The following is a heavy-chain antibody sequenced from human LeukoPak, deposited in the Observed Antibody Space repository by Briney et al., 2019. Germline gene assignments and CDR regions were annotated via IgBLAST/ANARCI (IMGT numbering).Heavy chain of an antibody. CDR2: ISAYNGNK. CDR1: GYTFTSYG. Sequence: GASVKVSCKASGYTFTSYGISWVRQAPGQGLEWMGWISAYNGNKNYAQKVQDRVTMTTDTSTSTAYMELGSLRSDDSAMYYCARDLRWEAAPGPFEYWGQGTPATVSS. CDR3: ARDLRWEAAPGPFEY. D-gene: IGHD6-6*01. V-gene: IGHV1-18*01. J-gene: IGHJ4*02.